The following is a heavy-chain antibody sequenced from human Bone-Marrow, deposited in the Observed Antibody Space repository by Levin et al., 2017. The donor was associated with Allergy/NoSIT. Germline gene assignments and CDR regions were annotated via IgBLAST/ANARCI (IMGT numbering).Heavy chain of an antibody. CDR3: AKDRVQSWIFGPDY. V-gene: IGHV3-30*18. D-gene: IGHD2-2*03. J-gene: IGHJ4*02. CDR2: ISYDGSNQ. Sequence: GESLKISCAASGFTFGSYAIHWVRQAPGKGLEWVAVISYDGSNQYYIDSVKGRITISRDNSKNTVYLQMNSLRSEDTAVYYCAKDRVQSWIFGPDYWGQGTLVTVSS. CDR1: GFTFGSYA.